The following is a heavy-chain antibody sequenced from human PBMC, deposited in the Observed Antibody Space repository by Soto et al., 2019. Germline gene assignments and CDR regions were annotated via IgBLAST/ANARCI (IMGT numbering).Heavy chain of an antibody. Sequence: PSETLSLTCTVPGVSISSYYWTWIRQPAGKGLEWIGRIYTSGSTNYNPSLKSRVTMSVDTSKNKFSLKLSSVTAADTAVYYCAGVVQTKTRYYYYGMDVWGQGTTVTVSS. D-gene: IGHD2-8*01. J-gene: IGHJ6*02. CDR2: IYTSGST. V-gene: IGHV4-4*07. CDR1: GVSISSYY. CDR3: AGVVQTKTRYYYYGMDV.